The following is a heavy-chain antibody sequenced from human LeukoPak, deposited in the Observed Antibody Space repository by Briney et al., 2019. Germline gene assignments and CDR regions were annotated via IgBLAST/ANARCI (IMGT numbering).Heavy chain of an antibody. J-gene: IGHJ6*02. CDR3: AREDCSSTSCYSYYYGMDV. CDR1: GGTFSSYA. Sequence: SVKVSCKASGGTFSSYAISWVRQAPGQGLEWMGGIIPIFGTANYAQKFQGRVTITADESTSTAYMELSSLRSEDTAVYYCAREDCSSTSCYSYYYGMDVWGQGTTVTVSS. D-gene: IGHD2-2*01. CDR2: IIPIFGTA. V-gene: IGHV1-69*13.